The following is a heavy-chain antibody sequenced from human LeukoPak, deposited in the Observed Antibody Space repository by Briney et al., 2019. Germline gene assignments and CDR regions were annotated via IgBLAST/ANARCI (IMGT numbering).Heavy chain of an antibody. V-gene: IGHV5-51*01. CDR2: IYPGDSDT. CDR1: GYSYTSYW. D-gene: IGHD6-19*01. Sequence: GESLKISCKGSGYSYTSYWIGWVRQMPGKGLEWMGIIYPGDSDTRYSPSFQGQVTFSADKSISTAYLQWSSLKASDTAMYYCARQAVNTAFDIWGQGTMVTVSS. J-gene: IGHJ3*02. CDR3: ARQAVNTAFDI.